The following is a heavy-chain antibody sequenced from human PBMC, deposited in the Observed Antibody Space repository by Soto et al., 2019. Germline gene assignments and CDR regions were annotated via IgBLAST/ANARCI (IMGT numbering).Heavy chain of an antibody. D-gene: IGHD3-16*01. CDR2: INPNSGGT. Sequence: ASVKVSCRASGYTFTGYYMHWVRQAPGQGLEWMGWINPNSGGTNYAQKFQGRVTMTRDTSISTAYMELSRLRSDDTAVYYCARAWGRFTTAGTDYWGQGTLVTVSS. CDR1: GYTFTGYY. J-gene: IGHJ4*02. CDR3: ARAWGRFTTAGTDY. V-gene: IGHV1-2*02.